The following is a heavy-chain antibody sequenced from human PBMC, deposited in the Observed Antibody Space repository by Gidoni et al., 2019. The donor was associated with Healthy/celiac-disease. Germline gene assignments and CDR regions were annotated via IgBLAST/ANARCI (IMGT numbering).Heavy chain of an antibody. CDR2: IIPILGIA. CDR3: AREEVGATTPLFDY. J-gene: IGHJ4*02. CDR1: GGTFSSYA. V-gene: IGHV1-69*09. D-gene: IGHD1-26*01. Sequence: QLQLVPSAAEVNKPGSSVTVSCKASGGTFSSYAISWVRQAPGQGLEWMGRIIPILGIANYAQKFQGRVTITADKSTSTAYMELSSLRSEDTAVYYCAREEVGATTPLFDYWGQGTLVTVSS.